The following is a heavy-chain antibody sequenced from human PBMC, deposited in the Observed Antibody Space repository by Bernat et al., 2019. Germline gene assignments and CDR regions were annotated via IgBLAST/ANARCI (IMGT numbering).Heavy chain of an antibody. V-gene: IGHV3-48*03. J-gene: IGHJ6*04. D-gene: IGHD3-10*01. Sequence: EVQLVESGGGLVQPGGSLRLSCVASGFTFSSYEMNWVRQTPGKGLEWISYIIHSVSLIYYAESVKGRFTISRDNAKNSLYLQMNSLRAEDTAVYYCVRERSRGYYGVWGKGTTVTVSS. CDR3: VRERSRGYYGV. CDR2: IIHSVSLI. CDR1: GFTFSSYE.